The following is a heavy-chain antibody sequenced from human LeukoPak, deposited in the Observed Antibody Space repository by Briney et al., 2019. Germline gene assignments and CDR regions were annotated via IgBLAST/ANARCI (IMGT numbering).Heavy chain of an antibody. CDR3: TLTKGYSSSLSLDY. CDR1: GFTFSTYW. D-gene: IGHD6-6*01. CDR2: INNDGSST. J-gene: IGHJ4*02. Sequence: GGSLRLSCAASGFTFSTYWMHWVRQAPGKGLVWVSRINNDGSSTSYADSVKGRFTISRDNAKNTLYLQMNSLRAEDTAVYYYTLTKGYSSSLSLDYWGQGTLVTVSS. V-gene: IGHV3-74*01.